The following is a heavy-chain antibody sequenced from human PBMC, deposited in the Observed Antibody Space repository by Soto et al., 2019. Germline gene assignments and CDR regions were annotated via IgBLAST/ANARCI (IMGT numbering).Heavy chain of an antibody. CDR1: GGTFSSYA. D-gene: IGHD3-10*01. V-gene: IGHV1-69*06. CDR3: ARGQAITMVRVVMGYDYYRYGLAV. Sequence: SVKVSCKASGGTFSSYAISWVRQAPGQGREWVGGIIPIFGTANYAQKFQGRVTITAGKPTRTAYMELSSLRSEDTAVYYCARGQAITMVRVVMGYDYYRYGLAVRSQGTSVTGSS. CDR2: IIPIFGTA. J-gene: IGHJ6*02.